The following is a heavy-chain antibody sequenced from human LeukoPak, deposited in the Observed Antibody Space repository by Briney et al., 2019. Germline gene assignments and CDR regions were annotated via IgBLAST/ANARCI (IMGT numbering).Heavy chain of an antibody. D-gene: IGHD5-18*01. V-gene: IGHV3-23*01. CDR2: ITASGGNT. Sequence: GGSLRLSCAASGFTFSSYAMSWVRQAPGKGLEWVSAITASGGNTYYADSVKGRFTISRDNSRNTLYLQVNSLRAEDTAVYYCAKGNGYSYGRYYFDYWGQGTLVTVSS. CDR3: AKGNGYSYGRYYFDY. CDR1: GFTFSSYA. J-gene: IGHJ4*02.